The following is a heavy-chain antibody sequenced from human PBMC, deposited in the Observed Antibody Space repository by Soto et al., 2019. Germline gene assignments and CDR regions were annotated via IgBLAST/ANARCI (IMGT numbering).Heavy chain of an antibody. Sequence: QVQLVQSGAEVKKPGASVKVSCKASGYTFTSYAMHWVRQAPGQRLEWMGWINAGNGNTKYSQKFQGRVTITRDTSASTAYMEQSSLRSEDTAVYYCARGPGGPDGPGDYWGQGTLVTVSS. CDR2: INAGNGNT. CDR1: GYTFTSYA. CDR3: ARGPGGPDGPGDY. J-gene: IGHJ4*02. D-gene: IGHD2-15*01. V-gene: IGHV1-3*01.